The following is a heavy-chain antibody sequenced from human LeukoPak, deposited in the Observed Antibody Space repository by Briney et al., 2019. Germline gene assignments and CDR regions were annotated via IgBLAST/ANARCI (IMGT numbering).Heavy chain of an antibody. J-gene: IGHJ3*02. Sequence: PGGSLRLSCAASGFTFSSYWMHWVRQAPGKGLVWVSRISNDGGNTSYADSVKGRFTISRDNAKNTLYLQMNSLRAEDTAVYYCARAVRAGAFDIWGQGTMVTVSS. V-gene: IGHV3-74*01. D-gene: IGHD6-19*01. CDR2: ISNDGGNT. CDR3: ARAVRAGAFDI. CDR1: GFTFSSYW.